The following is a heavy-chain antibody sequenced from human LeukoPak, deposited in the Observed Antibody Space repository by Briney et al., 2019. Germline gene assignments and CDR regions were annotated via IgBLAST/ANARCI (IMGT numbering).Heavy chain of an antibody. D-gene: IGHD2-2*01. CDR1: GGSMRNYY. CDR2: TYDSGSS. Sequence: PSETLSLTCAVSGGSMRNYYLSWIRQPPGKGLEWIGYTYDSGSSSYNPSLRSRVSISIDTSKNQFSLNLSSVTAADTAVYYCARGWASSWYYFDFWGQGTLVTVSS. J-gene: IGHJ4*02. CDR3: ARGWASSWYYFDF. V-gene: IGHV4-59*01.